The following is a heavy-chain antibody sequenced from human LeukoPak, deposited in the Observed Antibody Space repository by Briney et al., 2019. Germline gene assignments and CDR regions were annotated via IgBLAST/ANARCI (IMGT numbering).Heavy chain of an antibody. Sequence: GGSLRLSCAASGFTVRDGYMSWVRQAPGKRLEWLAFIYVSGTTFYAASVKGRFTISRDNAKNTVYLQMDNLRAEDTALYYCGRHAYGGSPPLSWGQGALVTVSS. J-gene: IGHJ4*02. CDR2: IYVSGTT. D-gene: IGHD3-10*01. V-gene: IGHV3-53*01. CDR3: GRHAYGGSPPLS. CDR1: GFTVRDGY.